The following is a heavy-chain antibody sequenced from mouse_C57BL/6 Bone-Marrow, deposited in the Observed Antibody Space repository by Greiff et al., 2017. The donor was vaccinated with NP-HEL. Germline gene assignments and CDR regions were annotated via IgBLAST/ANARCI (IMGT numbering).Heavy chain of an antibody. J-gene: IGHJ2*01. V-gene: IGHV14-4*01. CDR3: TTLEAQATPFDY. Sequence: VQLKQSGAELVRPGASVKLSCTASGFNIKDDYMHWVKQRPEQGLEWIGWIDPENGDTEYASKFQGKATITADTSSNTAYLQLSSLTSDDTAVYYCTTLEAQATPFDYWGQGTTLTVSS. D-gene: IGHD3-2*02. CDR2: IDPENGDT. CDR1: GFNIKDDY.